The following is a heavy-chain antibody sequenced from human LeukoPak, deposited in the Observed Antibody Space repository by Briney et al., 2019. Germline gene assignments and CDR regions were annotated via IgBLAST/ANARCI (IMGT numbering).Heavy chain of an antibody. V-gene: IGHV3-48*03. Sequence: GGSLRLSCAASGFTFSLNEMNWVRQAPGKGLEWVSYINGPASNIFYADSVKGRFTISRDNSKNTLYLQMNSLRAEDTAVYYCAKDSKIVGATFRSYHYMDVWGKGTAVTVSS. J-gene: IGHJ6*03. D-gene: IGHD1-26*01. CDR2: INGPASNI. CDR3: AKDSKIVGATFRSYHYMDV. CDR1: GFTFSLNE.